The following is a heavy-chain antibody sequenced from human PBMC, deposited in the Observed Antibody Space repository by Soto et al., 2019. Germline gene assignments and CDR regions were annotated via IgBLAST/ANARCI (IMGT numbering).Heavy chain of an antibody. CDR2: ISYDGSNK. V-gene: IGHV3-30-3*01. J-gene: IGHJ4*02. CDR3: ARARRILGYCTNGVCPPDY. CDR1: GFTFSSYA. D-gene: IGHD2-8*01. Sequence: GGSVRLSCAASGFTFSSYAMHWVRQAPGKGLEWVAVISYDGSNKYYADSVKGRFTISRDNSKNTLYLQMNSLRAEDTAVYYCARARRILGYCTNGVCPPDYWGQGTLVTVSS.